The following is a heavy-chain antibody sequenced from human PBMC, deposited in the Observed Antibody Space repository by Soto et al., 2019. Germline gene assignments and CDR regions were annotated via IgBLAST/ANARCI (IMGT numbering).Heavy chain of an antibody. Sequence: ASVKVSCKASGYTFTGYYMHWVRQAPGQGLEWMGWINPNSGGTNYAQKFQGWVTMTRDTSISTAYMELSRLRSDDTAVYYCARNEPLVTIFGVVIMEALYYYYGMDVWGQGTTVTVSS. V-gene: IGHV1-2*04. J-gene: IGHJ6*02. CDR3: ARNEPLVTIFGVVIMEALYYYYGMDV. CDR2: INPNSGGT. D-gene: IGHD3-3*01. CDR1: GYTFTGYY.